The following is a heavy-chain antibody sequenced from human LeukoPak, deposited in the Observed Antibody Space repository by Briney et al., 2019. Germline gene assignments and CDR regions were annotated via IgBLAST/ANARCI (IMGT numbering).Heavy chain of an antibody. CDR1: GFHFSNFS. Sequence: GGSLRLSCTGSGFHFSNFSMHWVRQAPGKGLEWVTFIRYDGSTTYYADSVKGRFTISRDNSRNMVYLQMSSLKAEDTAVYYCAKEIYCTATTCQGNDAFHIWGQGTVVTVSS. V-gene: IGHV3-30*02. CDR2: IRYDGSTT. J-gene: IGHJ3*02. D-gene: IGHD2-8*02. CDR3: AKEIYCTATTCQGNDAFHI.